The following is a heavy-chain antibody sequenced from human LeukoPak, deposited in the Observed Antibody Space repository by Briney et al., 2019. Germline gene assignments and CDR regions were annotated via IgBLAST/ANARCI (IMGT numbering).Heavy chain of an antibody. D-gene: IGHD5-12*01. J-gene: IGHJ4*02. CDR1: GGTFSSYA. CDR2: IIPIFGTA. Sequence: SVKVSCKASGGTFSSYAISWVRQAPGQGLEWMGGIIPIFGTANYAQKFQGRVTITADESTSTAYMELSSLRSEDTAVYYCARDPSNSSGYHAHFDSWGQGTLVTVSS. V-gene: IGHV1-69*13. CDR3: ARDPSNSSGYHAHFDS.